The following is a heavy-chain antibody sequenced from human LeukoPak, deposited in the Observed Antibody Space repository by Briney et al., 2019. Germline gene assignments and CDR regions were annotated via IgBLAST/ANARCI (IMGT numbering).Heavy chain of an antibody. CDR2: IYSDGST. J-gene: IGHJ4*02. D-gene: IGHD3-22*01. CDR3: ARDAPYYYDSSGYRLSYFDY. V-gene: IGHV3-66*01. Sequence: GGSLRLSCAASGFIVSSNYMSWVRQAPGKGLEWVSVIYSDGSTSYADSVKGRFTISRDNSKNTLFLQMNSLRAEDTAVYYCARDAPYYYDSSGYRLSYFDYWGQGTLVTVSS. CDR1: GFIVSSNY.